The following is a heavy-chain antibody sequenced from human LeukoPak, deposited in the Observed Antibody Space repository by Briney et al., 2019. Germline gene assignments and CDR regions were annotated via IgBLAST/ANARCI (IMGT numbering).Heavy chain of an antibody. V-gene: IGHV3-30*02. CDR1: GFAFSDYG. D-gene: IGHD3-16*01. Sequence: GGSLRLSCAASGFAFSDYGMHWARQTPGKGLEWVAFIRYDGSNKYYADSMKGRFTISRDNSKNTLYLQMNSLRAEDTAVYYCAKVSLVMTNDAFDIWGQGTMVTVSS. J-gene: IGHJ3*02. CDR2: IRYDGSNK. CDR3: AKVSLVMTNDAFDI.